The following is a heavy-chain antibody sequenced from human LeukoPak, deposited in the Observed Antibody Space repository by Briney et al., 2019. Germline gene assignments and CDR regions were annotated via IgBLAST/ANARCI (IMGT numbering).Heavy chain of an antibody. J-gene: IGHJ4*01. V-gene: IGHV3-74*03. Sequence: GGSLRLSCAAYGFTFSNYWVHWVRQAPGKGLVWVSRINRDGSTTKYADSVKGRFTVSRDNAKNTLNWQMNSLRAEDTAVYYCARDKKSGESSEIDYWGQGTLVTVSS. D-gene: IGHD3-10*01. CDR2: INRDGSTT. CDR3: ARDKKSGESSEIDY. CDR1: GFTFSNYW.